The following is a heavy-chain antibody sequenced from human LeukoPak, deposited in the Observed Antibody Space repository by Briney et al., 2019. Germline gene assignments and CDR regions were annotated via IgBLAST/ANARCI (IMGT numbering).Heavy chain of an antibody. CDR1: GGSFSGYY. D-gene: IGHD1-26*01. V-gene: IGHV4-34*01. J-gene: IGHJ3*02. Sequence: SETLSLTCAVYGGSFSGYYWSWIRQPPGKGLEWIGEINHSGSTNYNPSLKSRVTISVDTSKNQFSLKLSSVTAADTAVYYCAGGYSGSYRVVGNAFDIWGQGTMVTVSS. CDR3: AGGYSGSYRVVGNAFDI. CDR2: INHSGST.